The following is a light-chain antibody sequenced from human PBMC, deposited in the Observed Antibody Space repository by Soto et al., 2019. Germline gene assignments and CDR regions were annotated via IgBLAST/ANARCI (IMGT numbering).Light chain of an antibody. CDR1: QSVSSN. CDR2: GAS. J-gene: IGKJ1*01. Sequence: EILLTQSPATLSVSPGERATLSCRASQSVSSNLAWYQQKPGQAPRLRIYGASTRATGIPARFSGSGSGTEFTLTISSMQPDDFATYYCQQYNSYWTFGQGTKVDIK. V-gene: IGKV3-15*01. CDR3: QQYNSYWT.